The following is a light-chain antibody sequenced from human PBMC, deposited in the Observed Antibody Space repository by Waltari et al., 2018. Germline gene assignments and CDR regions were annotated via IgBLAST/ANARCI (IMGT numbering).Light chain of an antibody. CDR1: SSNIGVNT. CDR3: QTWDDSLNGVV. CDR2: TDN. J-gene: IGLJ2*01. V-gene: IGLV1-44*01. Sequence: QSMLTQPPSASGTPGQTVTISCSGSSSNIGVNTVNWYQQPPGTAPKLLIYTDNLRPSGVPDRFSGSKSGTSASLAISGLQSEDEADYHCQTWDDSLNGVVFGGGTKLTVL.